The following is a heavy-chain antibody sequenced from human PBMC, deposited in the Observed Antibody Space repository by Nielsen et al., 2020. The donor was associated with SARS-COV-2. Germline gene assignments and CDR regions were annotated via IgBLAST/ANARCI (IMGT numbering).Heavy chain of an antibody. Sequence: GGSLRLSCAASGFTFSSYGMHWVRQAPGKGLEWVAVIWYDGSNKYYADSVKGRFTISRDNSKNTLYLQMNSLRAEDTAVYYCAKVRRIRTVTSPSDYWGQGTLVTVSS. J-gene: IGHJ4*02. D-gene: IGHD4-17*01. CDR3: AKVRRIRTVTSPSDY. CDR1: GFTFSSYG. CDR2: IWYDGSNK. V-gene: IGHV3-30*02.